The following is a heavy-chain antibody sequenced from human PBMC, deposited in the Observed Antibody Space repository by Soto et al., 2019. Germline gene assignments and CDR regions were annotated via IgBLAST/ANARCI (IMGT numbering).Heavy chain of an antibody. CDR2: IHSDGSST. D-gene: IGHD3-16*01. Sequence: EVQLVESGGGLVRPGGSLRLSCAASGFTFSYYWMHWVRQAPGKGLVWVSRIHSDGSSTTYADFVKGRFIISSDNSRNTVELQIKSVRDEDTAAYYCARGDRGAYLWGQGTVVTVSS. V-gene: IGHV3-74*01. J-gene: IGHJ3*01. CDR3: ARGDRGAYL. CDR1: GFTFSYYW.